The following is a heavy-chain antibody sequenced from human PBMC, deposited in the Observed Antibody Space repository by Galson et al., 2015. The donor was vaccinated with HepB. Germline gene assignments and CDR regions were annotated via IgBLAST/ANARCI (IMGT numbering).Heavy chain of an antibody. D-gene: IGHD4-17*01. Sequence: QSGAEVKKPGESLKISCKGSGYSFSAYRIVWVRQKPGKGLEWMGIIYPGDSDIRYSPSFRGQVTISADKSITTAYLQWDSLQASDTAMYYCARLDFGDLHFDYWGQGTLVTVSS. V-gene: IGHV5-51*01. CDR3: ARLDFGDLHFDY. CDR1: GYSFSAYR. CDR2: IYPGDSDI. J-gene: IGHJ4*02.